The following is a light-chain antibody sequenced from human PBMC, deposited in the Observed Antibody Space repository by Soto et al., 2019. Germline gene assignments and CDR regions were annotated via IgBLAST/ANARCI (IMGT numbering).Light chain of an antibody. V-gene: IGLV1-40*01. CDR2: GNI. CDR1: SSNIGAGYD. J-gene: IGLJ2*01. CDR3: QSYDSSLSGSI. Sequence: QSVLTHPPSESGTTRKRVTLPCTGGSSNIGAGYDVHWYQQLPGTAPKRLIYGNIHRPSGVPDRYSGAKSGTSASLALTGLQAEDEADYYCQSYDSSLSGSIFGGGTKLTVL.